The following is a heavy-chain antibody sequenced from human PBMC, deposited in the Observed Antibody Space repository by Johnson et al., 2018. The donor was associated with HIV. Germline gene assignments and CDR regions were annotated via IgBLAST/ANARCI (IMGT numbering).Heavy chain of an antibody. V-gene: IGHV3-7*01. D-gene: IGHD1-26*01. CDR2: INEDGREK. CDR3: ARGREDA. Sequence: VQLVESGGGLVKPGGSLRLSCAASGFTFSNAWMSWVRQAPGKGLEWVANINEDGREKHYVDSVRGRFTISRDNGKNSLSLQMNTLRADDTGVYFCARGREDAWGQGTMVTVSS. J-gene: IGHJ3*01. CDR1: GFTFSNAW.